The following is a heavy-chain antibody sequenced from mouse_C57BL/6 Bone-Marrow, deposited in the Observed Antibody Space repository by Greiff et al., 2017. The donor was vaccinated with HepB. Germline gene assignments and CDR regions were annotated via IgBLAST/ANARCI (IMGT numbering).Heavy chain of an antibody. Sequence: EVQLQQSGPELVKPGASVKISCKASGYTFTDYYMNWVKQSHGKSLEWIGDINPNTGGTSYNQKFKGKATLTVDKSSSTAYMELRSLTSEDSAVYYCARRGYWGQGTTLTVSS. J-gene: IGHJ2*01. CDR3: ARRGY. V-gene: IGHV1-26*01. CDR1: GYTFTDYY. CDR2: INPNTGGT.